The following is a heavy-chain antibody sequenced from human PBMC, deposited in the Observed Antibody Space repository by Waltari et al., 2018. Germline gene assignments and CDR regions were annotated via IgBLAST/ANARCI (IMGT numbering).Heavy chain of an antibody. D-gene: IGHD2-2*01. V-gene: IGHV3-33*01. CDR3: ARDRHAYCSSTSCRCDY. CDR2: IWYDGSNK. J-gene: IGHJ4*02. Sequence: QVQLVESGGGVVQPGRSLRLSCAASGFTFSSYGMHWVRQAPGKGLEWVAVIWYDGSNKYYADSVKGRFTISRDNSKNTLYLQMNSLRAEDTAVYYCARDRHAYCSSTSCRCDYWGQGTLVTVSS. CDR1: GFTFSSYG.